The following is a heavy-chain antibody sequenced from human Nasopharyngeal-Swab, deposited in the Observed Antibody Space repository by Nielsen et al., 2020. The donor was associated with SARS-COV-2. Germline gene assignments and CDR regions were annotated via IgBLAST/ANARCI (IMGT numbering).Heavy chain of an antibody. CDR1: GGTFSSYA. Sequence: ASVKVSCKASGGTFSSYAISWVRQAPGQGLEWMGWISAYNGNTNYAQKLQGRVTMTTDTSTSTAYMELRSLRSDDTAVYYCARVGIAVAGHGGLYYYYGMDVWGQGTTVTVSS. CDR3: ARVGIAVAGHGGLYYYYGMDV. V-gene: IGHV1-18*01. CDR2: ISAYNGNT. J-gene: IGHJ6*02. D-gene: IGHD6-19*01.